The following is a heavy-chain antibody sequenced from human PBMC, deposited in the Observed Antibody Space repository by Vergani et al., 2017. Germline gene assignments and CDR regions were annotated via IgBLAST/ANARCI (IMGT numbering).Heavy chain of an antibody. CDR3: ARDQGAYGSGVSGWFDP. D-gene: IGHD3-10*01. J-gene: IGHJ5*02. CDR2: ISSSSSTI. V-gene: IGHV3-48*04. Sequence: EVQLLESGGGLVQPGGSLRLSCAASGFTFSSYSMNWVRQAPGKGLEWVSYISSSSSTIYYADSVKGRFTISRDNAKNSLYLQMNSLRAEDTAVYYCARDQGAYGSGVSGWFDPWGQGTLVTVSS. CDR1: GFTFSSYS.